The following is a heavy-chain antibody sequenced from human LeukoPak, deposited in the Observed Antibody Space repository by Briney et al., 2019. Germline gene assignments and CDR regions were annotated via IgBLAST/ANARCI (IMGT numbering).Heavy chain of an antibody. CDR3: AKQTGPPYSSSWSIFDY. CDR1: GLTFGSYA. J-gene: IGHJ4*02. D-gene: IGHD6-13*01. V-gene: IGHV3-21*01. CDR2: ISSSSSYI. Sequence: GGSLRLSCAASGLTFGSYAMTWVRQAPGKGLEWVSSISSSSSYIYYADSVKGRFTISRDNSKNTLYLQMNSLRAEDTAVYYCAKQTGPPYSSSWSIFDYWGQGTLVTVSS.